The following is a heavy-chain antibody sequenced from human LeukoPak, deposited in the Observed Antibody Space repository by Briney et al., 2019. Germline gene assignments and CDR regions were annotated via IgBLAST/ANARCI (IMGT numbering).Heavy chain of an antibody. D-gene: IGHD3-3*01. CDR1: GDSITSRTYY. CDR2: IYYSGTT. Sequence: SETLSLTCTVTGDSITSRTYYWAWIRQPAGQGLEWIGTIYYSGTTYYNPSLKSRVTISLDTSSNQLSLRLTSVIAMDTATYYCARHRYYDSWVHTGAFDIWGHGTTVTVSS. J-gene: IGHJ3*02. V-gene: IGHV4-39*01. CDR3: ARHRYYDSWVHTGAFDI.